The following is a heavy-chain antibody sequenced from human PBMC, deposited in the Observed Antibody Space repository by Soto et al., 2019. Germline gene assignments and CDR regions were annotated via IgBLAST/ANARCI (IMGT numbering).Heavy chain of an antibody. V-gene: IGHV3-74*01. CDR2: INSDGSST. D-gene: IGHD3-22*01. J-gene: IGHJ5*02. CDR1: GFTFNNYL. Sequence: PGGSLRLSCAASGFTFNNYLMHWVRQAPGKGLVWVSRINSDGSSTNYADSVKGRFTISRDNAKNTLYLQMNSLRAEDTAVYYCTRDYYDGFDLWGQGTLVTVSS. CDR3: TRDYYDGFDL.